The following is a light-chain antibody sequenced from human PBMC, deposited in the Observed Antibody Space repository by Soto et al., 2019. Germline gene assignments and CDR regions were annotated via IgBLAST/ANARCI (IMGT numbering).Light chain of an antibody. V-gene: IGKV1-33*01. CDR2: GAS. CDR3: QQYEELPLT. J-gene: IGKJ4*01. Sequence: DVHLTQSPSTLSASVGDRVAITCQPSQTIANFLNWFQHRPGTAPQLLISGASRLEPGVPSRFSGQRSGTDFTLVISSLQPEDFATYYCQQYEELPLTFGGGTRVEV. CDR1: QTIANF.